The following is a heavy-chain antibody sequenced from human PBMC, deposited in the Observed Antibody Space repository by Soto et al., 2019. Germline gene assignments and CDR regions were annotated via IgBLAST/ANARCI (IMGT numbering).Heavy chain of an antibody. V-gene: IGHV1-2*04. J-gene: IGHJ4*02. CDR2: INPNSGGT. Sequence: GASVKVSCKASGYTFTGYYMHWVRQAPGQGLEWMGWINPNSGGTNYAQKFQGWVTMTRDTSISTAYMELSKLRSDDTAVYYCARDTSYYYGSGSYYNALHFDYWGQGTLVTVSS. D-gene: IGHD3-10*01. CDR3: ARDTSYYYGSGSYYNALHFDY. CDR1: GYTFTGYY.